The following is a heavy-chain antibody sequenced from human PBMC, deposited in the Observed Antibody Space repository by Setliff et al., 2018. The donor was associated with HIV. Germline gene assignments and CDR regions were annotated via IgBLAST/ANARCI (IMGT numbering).Heavy chain of an antibody. D-gene: IGHD1-1*01. V-gene: IGHV3-74*01. J-gene: IGHJ4*02. CDR1: GFTVSSYY. CDR3: ARARGTNWPFDY. CDR2: INSDGSST. Sequence: PGGSLRLSCAASGFTVSSYYMSWVRQAPGKGLEWVSRINSDGSSTTYADSVKGRFTISRDNAKNTLYLQMNSLRAEDTAVYYCARARGTNWPFDYWGQGTLVTVSS.